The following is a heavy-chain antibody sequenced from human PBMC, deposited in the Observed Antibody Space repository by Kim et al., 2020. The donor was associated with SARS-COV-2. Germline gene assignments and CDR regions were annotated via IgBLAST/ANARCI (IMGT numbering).Heavy chain of an antibody. D-gene: IGHD6-6*01. CDR3: ARVPILRIAGREKGEDAFDI. CDR2: IYYSGST. Sequence: SETLSLTCTVSGGSISSGGYYWSWIRQHPGKGLEWIGYIYYSGSTYYNPSLKSRVTISVDTSKNQFSLKLSSVTAADTAVYYCARVPILRIAGREKGEDAFDIWGQGTMVTVSS. J-gene: IGHJ3*02. V-gene: IGHV4-31*03. CDR1: GGSISSGGYY.